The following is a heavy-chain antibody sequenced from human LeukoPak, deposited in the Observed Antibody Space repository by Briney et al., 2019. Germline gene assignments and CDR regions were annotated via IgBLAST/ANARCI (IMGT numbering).Heavy chain of an antibody. CDR3: ARDYSYGSGYLY. V-gene: IGHV3-21*01. CDR2: ITTSTSYI. Sequence: GGSLRLSCAASGFTFSSFTMNWVRQAPGKGVEWVSSITTSTSYIYYADSVKGRFTISRDNAKNSLYLQMNSLRAEDTAVYYCARDYSYGSGYLYWGQGTLVTVSS. J-gene: IGHJ4*02. D-gene: IGHD3-3*01. CDR1: GFTFSSFT.